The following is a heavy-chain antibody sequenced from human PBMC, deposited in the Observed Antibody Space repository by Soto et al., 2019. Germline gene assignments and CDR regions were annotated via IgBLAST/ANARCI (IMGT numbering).Heavy chain of an antibody. CDR3: GTDRWGGAFDM. J-gene: IGHJ3*02. Sequence: EVQVVESGGGLVQPGGSLRLSCAAIGFSLRSHWMAWVRQIPGKGLEFVANIKEDGSVKNYVDSVKGRFSISRDNDKNSLYLPMNSVRAEDTAVYYCGTDRWGGAFDMWGQGTTVTVSS. V-gene: IGHV3-7*01. CDR2: IKEDGSVK. D-gene: IGHD3-10*01. CDR1: GFSLRSHW.